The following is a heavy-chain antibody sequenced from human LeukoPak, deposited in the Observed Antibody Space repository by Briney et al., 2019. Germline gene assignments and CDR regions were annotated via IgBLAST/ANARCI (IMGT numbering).Heavy chain of an antibody. V-gene: IGHV4-59*01. D-gene: IGHD6-6*01. CDR3: ARSPVPDYYYYMDV. Sequence: SETLSLTCTVSGGSISGYYWSWIRQPPGKGLEWIGYIYYSGSTNYNPSLKSRVTISVDTSKNQFSLKLSSVTAADTAVYYCARSPVPDYYYYMDVWGKGTTVTVSS. CDR1: GGSISGYY. CDR2: IYYSGST. J-gene: IGHJ6*03.